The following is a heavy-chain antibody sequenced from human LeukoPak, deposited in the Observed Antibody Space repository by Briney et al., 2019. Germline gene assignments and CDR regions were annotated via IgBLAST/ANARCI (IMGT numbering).Heavy chain of an antibody. J-gene: IGHJ4*02. CDR3: ARVIRAYCGGDCYTTLFDY. D-gene: IGHD2-21*02. CDR2: MNPNSGNT. Sequence: ASVKVSCKASGYTFTSYDINWVRQATGQGLEWMGWMNPNSGNTGYAQKFQGRVTMTRNTSISTAYMELSSLRSEDTAVYYCARVIRAYCGGDCYTTLFDYWGQGTLVTVSS. CDR1: GYTFTSYD. V-gene: IGHV1-8*02.